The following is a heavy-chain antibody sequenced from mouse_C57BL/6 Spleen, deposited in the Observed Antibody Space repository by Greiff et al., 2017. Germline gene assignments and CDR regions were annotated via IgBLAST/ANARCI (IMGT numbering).Heavy chain of an antibody. D-gene: IGHD2-3*01. Sequence: EVNVVESGGGLVQPGGSLSLSCAASGFTFTDYYMSWVRQPPGKALEWLGFIRNKANGYTTEYSASVKGRFTISRDNSQSILYLQMNALRDEDSATYYCASSTIYDGYYVLAYWGQGTLVTVSA. V-gene: IGHV7-3*01. CDR1: GFTFTDYY. J-gene: IGHJ3*01. CDR3: ASSTIYDGYYVLAY. CDR2: IRNKANGYTT.